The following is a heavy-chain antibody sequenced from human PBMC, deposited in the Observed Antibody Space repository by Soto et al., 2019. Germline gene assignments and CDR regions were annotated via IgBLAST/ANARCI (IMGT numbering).Heavy chain of an antibody. D-gene: IGHD2-2*01. J-gene: IGHJ6*02. Sequence: ESGGGVVQPGGSLRLSCEASGFTFSKFGIHWVRQAPGKGLEWVAVVSYDGSFKYYADSVKGRFTISRDNSKNTLYLQMNSLRPEDTALYYCAKDSDQLLFDYYDYGMDVWGQGTTVTVSS. CDR1: GFTFSKFG. CDR3: AKDSDQLLFDYYDYGMDV. CDR2: VSYDGSFK. V-gene: IGHV3-30*18.